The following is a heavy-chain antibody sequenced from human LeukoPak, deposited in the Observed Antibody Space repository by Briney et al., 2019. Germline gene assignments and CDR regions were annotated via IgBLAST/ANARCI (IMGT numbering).Heavy chain of an antibody. V-gene: IGHV4-4*07. CDR3: ARGTVMTHISGYYSFVY. CDR2: VSDTGRA. Sequence: PSETLSLTCTVSGGSITGYYWTWIRQPAGKGLEWIGRVSDTGRAYYNPSLERRVTISLYTSNNRFSLKVTSVTAADTAVYYCARGTVMTHISGYYSFVYWGQGTLVSVSS. J-gene: IGHJ4*02. D-gene: IGHD5-12*01. CDR1: GGSITGYY.